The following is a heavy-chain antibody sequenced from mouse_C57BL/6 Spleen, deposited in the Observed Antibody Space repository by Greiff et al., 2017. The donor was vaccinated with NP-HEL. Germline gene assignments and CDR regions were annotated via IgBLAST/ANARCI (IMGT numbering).Heavy chain of an antibody. D-gene: IGHD2-3*01. CDR2: IDPETGGT. V-gene: IGHV1-15*01. CDR1: GYTFTDYE. J-gene: IGHJ4*01. CDR3: TRSDYDGYYPLAMDY. Sequence: QVQLQQSGAELVRPGASVTLSCKASGYTFTDYEMHWVKQTPVHGLEWIGAIDPETGGTAYNQKFKGKAILTADKSSSTAYMELRSLTSEDSAVYYCTRSDYDGYYPLAMDYWGQGTSVTVSS.